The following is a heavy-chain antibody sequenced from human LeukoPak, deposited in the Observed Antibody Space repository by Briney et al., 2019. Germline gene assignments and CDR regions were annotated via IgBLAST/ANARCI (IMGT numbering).Heavy chain of an antibody. CDR3: ARESGSGWDGDLAQYFRH. Sequence: ASLKLSCEASGVTFSSYAISWVRQAPGQGLEWVGGISPIVGKANYAQKFKGRVTITADKSTSTAYPELSSLRSEDTAVYYCARESGSGWDGDLAQYFRHWGQGDLVTVFS. J-gene: IGHJ1*01. D-gene: IGHD6-19*01. CDR1: GVTFSSYA. CDR2: ISPIVGKA. V-gene: IGHV1-69*06.